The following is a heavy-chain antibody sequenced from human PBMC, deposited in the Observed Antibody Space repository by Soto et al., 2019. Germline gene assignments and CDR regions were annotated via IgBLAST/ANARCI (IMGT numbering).Heavy chain of an antibody. V-gene: IGHV3-23*01. J-gene: IGHJ4*02. CDR3: AKKSESYNYFDY. Sequence: HPGGSLRLSCAASGFTFRTYPMRWVRQAPGKGLECVSAISGSGSSTFYADSVKGRFTTSRDNSKNTVYLHMNNLRAEDTAVYYCAKKSESYNYFDYWGQGALVTVSS. CDR1: GFTFRTYP. CDR2: ISGSGSST. D-gene: IGHD3-10*01.